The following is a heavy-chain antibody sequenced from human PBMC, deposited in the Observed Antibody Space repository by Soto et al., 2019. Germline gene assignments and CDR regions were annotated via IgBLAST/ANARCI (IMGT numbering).Heavy chain of an antibody. CDR3: ARDPTGTTRNFDC. CDR2: ISGSGGNA. Sequence: EVQLLESGGELVQPGGSLRLSCAASGLTFSTYAMSWVRQAPGKGLEWVSAISGSGGNAYYADSVRGRFTISRDNSKNTLYLQMISLRAEDTALYYCARDPTGTTRNFDCWGQGTLVTVSS. V-gene: IGHV3-23*01. J-gene: IGHJ4*02. CDR1: GLTFSTYA. D-gene: IGHD1-7*01.